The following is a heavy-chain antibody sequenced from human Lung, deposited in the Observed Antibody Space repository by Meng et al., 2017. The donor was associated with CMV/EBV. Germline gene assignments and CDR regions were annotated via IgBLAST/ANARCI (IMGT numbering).Heavy chain of an antibody. CDR1: GGSVSSGSYY. CDR3: ARAARECSSSKARITYYFDD. V-gene: IGHV4-61*03. J-gene: IGHJ4*02. D-gene: IGHD6-6*01. CDR2: IYYTGST. Sequence: LXCSVSGGSVSSGSYYWSWIRPPPGKGLEWIGYIYYTGSTNYNPSLKSRVTISVDTSKNHFSLKLSSVTAADAAVYFCARAARECSSSKARITYYFDDXGQGXLVTVSS.